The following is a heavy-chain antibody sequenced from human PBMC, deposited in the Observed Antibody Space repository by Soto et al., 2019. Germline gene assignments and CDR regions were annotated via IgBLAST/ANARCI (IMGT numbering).Heavy chain of an antibody. CDR3: ARTPDI. CDR1: GGSISSGGYS. J-gene: IGHJ3*02. CDR2: IYHSGST. V-gene: IGHV4-30-2*01. Sequence: TLSLPCAVSGGSISSGGYSWSWIRQPPGKGLEWIGYIYHSGSTYYNPSLKSRVTISVDRSKNQFPLKLSSVTAADTAVYYCARTPDIWGQGTMVTVSS.